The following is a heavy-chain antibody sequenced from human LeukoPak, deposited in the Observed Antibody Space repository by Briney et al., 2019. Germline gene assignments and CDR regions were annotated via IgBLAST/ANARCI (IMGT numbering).Heavy chain of an antibody. CDR1: GYTFTSYG. J-gene: IGHJ4*02. Sequence: ASAKVSCKASGYTFTSYGISCVRQAPGQGLEWMGWISAYNGNTNYAQKLQGRVTMTTDASTSTAYMELRSLRSDDTAVYYCARREGSGSYYRSEYWGQGTLVTVSS. CDR3: ARREGSGSYYRSEY. V-gene: IGHV1-18*04. D-gene: IGHD3-10*01. CDR2: ISAYNGNT.